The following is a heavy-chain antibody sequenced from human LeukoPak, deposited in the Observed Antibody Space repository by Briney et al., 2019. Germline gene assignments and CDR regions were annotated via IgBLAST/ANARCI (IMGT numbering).Heavy chain of an antibody. CDR3: ASPPLYGVGFDP. CDR1: GGSISSSSYY. D-gene: IGHD1-26*01. Sequence: PSETLSLTCTVSGGSISSSSYYWGWIRQPPGKGLEWIGSIYYSGSTYYNPSLKSRVTISVDTSKNQFSLKLSSVTAADTAVYYCASPPLYGVGFDPWGQGTLVTVSS. CDR2: IYYSGST. V-gene: IGHV4-39*01. J-gene: IGHJ5*02.